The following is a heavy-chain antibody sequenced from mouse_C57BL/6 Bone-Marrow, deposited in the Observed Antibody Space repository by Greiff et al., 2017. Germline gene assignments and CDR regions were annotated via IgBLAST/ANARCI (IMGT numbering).Heavy chain of an antibody. D-gene: IGHD1-1*01. CDR2: IYPGDGDT. J-gene: IGHJ1*03. Sequence: VQLQESGAELVKPGASVKISCKASGYAFSSYWMNWVKQRPGKGLEWIGQIYPGDGDTNYNGKFKGKATLTADKSSSTAYMQLSSLTSEDSAVYFCARHYYGSSHWYFDVWGTGTTVTVSS. V-gene: IGHV1-80*01. CDR3: ARHYYGSSHWYFDV. CDR1: GYAFSSYW.